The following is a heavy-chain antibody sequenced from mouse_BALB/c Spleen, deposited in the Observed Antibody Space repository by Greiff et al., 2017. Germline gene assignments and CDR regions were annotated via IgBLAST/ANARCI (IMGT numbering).Heavy chain of an antibody. CDR2: ISYSGST. J-gene: IGHJ2*01. V-gene: IGHV3-2*02. D-gene: IGHD1-1*01. CDR3: ASAYGSSLYFGY. Sequence: EVMLVESGPGLVKPSQSLSLTCTVTGYSITSDYAWNWIRQFPGNKLEWMGYISYSGSTSYNPSLKSRISITRDTSKNQFFLQLNSVTTEDTATYYCASAYGSSLYFGYWGQGTTLTVSS. CDR1: GYSITSDYA.